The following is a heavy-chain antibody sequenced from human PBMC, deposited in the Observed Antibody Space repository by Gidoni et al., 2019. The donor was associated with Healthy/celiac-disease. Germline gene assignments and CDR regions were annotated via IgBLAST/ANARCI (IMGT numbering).Heavy chain of an antibody. CDR1: GDSVSSTSAA. V-gene: IGHV6-1*01. J-gene: IGHJ5*02. Sequence: QVQLQQSGPGLVKPSQTLSLTCAISGDSVSSTSAAWNWIRQSPSRGLEWLGRTYYRSKWYNDYAVSVKSRITINPDTSKNQFSLQLNSVTPEDTAVYYCARDTVDTAMVGSFGFDPWGQGTLVTVSS. CDR3: ARDTVDTAMVGSFGFDP. CDR2: TYYRSKWYN. D-gene: IGHD5-18*01.